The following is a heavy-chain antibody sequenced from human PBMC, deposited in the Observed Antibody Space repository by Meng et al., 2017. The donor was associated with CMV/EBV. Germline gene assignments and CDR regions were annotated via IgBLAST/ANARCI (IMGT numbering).Heavy chain of an antibody. D-gene: IGHD1-26*01. J-gene: IGHJ4*02. CDR2: INHSGST. V-gene: IGHV4-34*01. CDR1: GGSFSGYY. CDR3: ARGGGGEWELLHYFDY. Sequence: QGQLQQWGAGLLKPSETLSLTWSVQGGSFSGYYWSWIRQPPGKGLEWIGEINHSGSTNYNPSLKSRVTISVDTSKNQFSLKLSSVTAADTAVYYCARGGGGEWELLHYFDYWGQGTLVTVSS.